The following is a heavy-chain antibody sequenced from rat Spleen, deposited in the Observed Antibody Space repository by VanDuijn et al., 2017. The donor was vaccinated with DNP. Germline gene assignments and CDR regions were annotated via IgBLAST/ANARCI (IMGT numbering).Heavy chain of an antibody. CDR1: GITFSNYD. CDR2: ITYDGGST. CDR3: SITESDY. D-gene: IGHD1-11*01. V-gene: IGHV5-22*01. J-gene: IGHJ2*01. Sequence: EVQLVESGGGLVQPGRSMKLSCATSGITFSNYDMAWVRQAPKMGLEWVATITYDGGSTFYRDSVKGRFTISRNNTKSTLYLQMNSLRSEDTATYYCSITESDYWGQGVMVTVSS.